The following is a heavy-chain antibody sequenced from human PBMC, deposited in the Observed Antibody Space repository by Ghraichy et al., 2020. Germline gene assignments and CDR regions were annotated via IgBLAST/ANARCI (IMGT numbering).Heavy chain of an antibody. V-gene: IGHV4-39*01. J-gene: IGHJ3*02. CDR1: GGSISSSSYY. Sequence: SETLSLTCTVSGGSISSSSYYWGWIRQPPGKGLEWIGSIYYSGSTYYNPSLKSRVTISVDTSKNQFSLKLSSVTAADTAVYYCARSPIVVVPAARVGDAFDIWGQGTMVTVSS. CDR2: IYYSGST. CDR3: ARSPIVVVPAARVGDAFDI. D-gene: IGHD2-2*01.